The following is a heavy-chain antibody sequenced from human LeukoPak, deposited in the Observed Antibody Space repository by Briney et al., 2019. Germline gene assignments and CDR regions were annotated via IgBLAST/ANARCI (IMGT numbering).Heavy chain of an antibody. CDR1: GDSISTGTYY. J-gene: IGHJ6*02. V-gene: IGHV4-39*07. Sequence: SETLSLTCSVSGDSISTGTYYWGWVRQPPGKGLEWIGEIYHSGSTNYNPSLKSRVTISVDTSKNQFSLKLSSVTAADTAVYYCARSYYYGSGSYGMDVWGQGTTVTVSS. CDR3: ARSYYYGSGSYGMDV. CDR2: IYHSGST. D-gene: IGHD3-10*01.